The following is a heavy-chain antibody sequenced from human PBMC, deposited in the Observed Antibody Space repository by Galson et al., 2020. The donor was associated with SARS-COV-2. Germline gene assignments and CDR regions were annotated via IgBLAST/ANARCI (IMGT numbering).Heavy chain of an antibody. V-gene: IGHV3-30*04. J-gene: IGHJ3*02. CDR3: TRDVSGVASDI. Sequence: QLGESLKISCAASGFTFTNYAMHWVRQAPGKGLEWLTVISHDGKIQVYADSVKGRFTISRDNSGNMVFLQIVSLRPDDTALYYCTRDVSGVASDIWGEGTMVTVSS. CDR1: GFTFTNYA. CDR2: ISHDGKIQ. D-gene: IGHD2-8*01.